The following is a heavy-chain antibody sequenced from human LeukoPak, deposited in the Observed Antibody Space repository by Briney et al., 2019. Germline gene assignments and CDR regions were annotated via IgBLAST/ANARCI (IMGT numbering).Heavy chain of an antibody. CDR1: GFTFSSYA. CDR3: AKDRGYCSSTSCYTDYFDY. V-gene: IGHV3-23*01. D-gene: IGHD2-2*02. J-gene: IGHJ4*02. Sequence: GSLRLSCAASGFTFSSYAMSWVRQAPGEGLEWVSAISGSGGSTYYADSVKGRFTISRDNSKNTLYLQMNSLRAEDTAVYYCAKDRGYCSSTSCYTDYFDYWGQGTLVTVSS. CDR2: ISGSGGST.